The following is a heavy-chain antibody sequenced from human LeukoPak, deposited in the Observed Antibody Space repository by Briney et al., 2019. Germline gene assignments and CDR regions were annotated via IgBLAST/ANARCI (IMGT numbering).Heavy chain of an antibody. CDR2: INPNSGGT. D-gene: IGHD4-17*01. V-gene: IGHV1-2*02. CDR3: ARAGGDYDYYFDY. J-gene: IGHJ4*02. CDR1: GYTFTGHY. Sequence: ASVKVSCKASGYTFTGHYIHWVRQAPGQGLEWMGWINPNSGGTNYAQKFQGRVTMTRDTSISTAYMELSGLSSDDTAVYFCARAGGDYDYYFDYWGQGTLVTVSS.